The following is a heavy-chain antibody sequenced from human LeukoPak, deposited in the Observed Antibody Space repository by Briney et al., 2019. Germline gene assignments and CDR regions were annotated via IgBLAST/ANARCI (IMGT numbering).Heavy chain of an antibody. CDR2: INPNSGGT. CDR3: ARDRGESSGWNWFDP. CDR1: GYTFTGYY. J-gene: IGHJ5*02. V-gene: IGHV1-2*02. D-gene: IGHD6-19*01. Sequence: WASVKVSCKASGYTFTGYYMHWVRQAPGQGLEWMGWINPNSGGTNYAQKFQGRVTMTRDTSISTAYMELSRLRSDDTAVYYCARDRGESSGWNWFDPWGQGTLVTVSS.